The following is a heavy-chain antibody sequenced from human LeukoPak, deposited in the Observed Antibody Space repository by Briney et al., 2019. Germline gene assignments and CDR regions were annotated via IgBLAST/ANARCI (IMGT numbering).Heavy chain of an antibody. Sequence: PSETLSLTCTVSGGSISSYYWSCIRQPPGKGLEWIGYIYYSGSTNYNPSLKSRVTISVDTSKNQFSLKLSSVTAADTAVYYCARAMLYYYGSGSYWGTFDYWGQGTLVTVSS. V-gene: IGHV4-59*01. CDR3: ARAMLYYYGSGSYWGTFDY. J-gene: IGHJ4*02. D-gene: IGHD3-10*01. CDR1: GGSISSYY. CDR2: IYYSGST.